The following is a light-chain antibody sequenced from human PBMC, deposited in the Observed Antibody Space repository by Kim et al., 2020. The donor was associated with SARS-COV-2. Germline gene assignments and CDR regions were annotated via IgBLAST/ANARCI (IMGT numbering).Light chain of an antibody. J-gene: IGKJ2*01. CDR2: GAS. CDR1: QSIRSN. V-gene: IGKV3-15*01. Sequence: VAPGERATLPCRASQSIRSNVAWYQQKPGQAPRLLIYGASTRATGFPARFSGSGSGTEFTLTISSLQSEDFAVYYCQQYDNWPPYTFGQGTKLEI. CDR3: QQYDNWPPYT.